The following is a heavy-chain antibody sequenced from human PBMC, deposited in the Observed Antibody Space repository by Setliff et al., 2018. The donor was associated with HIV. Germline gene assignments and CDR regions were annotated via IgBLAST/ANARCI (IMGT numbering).Heavy chain of an antibody. CDR2: ITQSGTT. CDR1: GESFSDYS. V-gene: IGHV4-34*01. CDR3: ATKGWNAYKAFDY. Sequence: LSLTCAVYGESFSDYSWNWIRQTPEKGLEWIAEITQSGTTNYNPSLRGRVTIVVGTSKNHFSLNLRSVTAADTAFYYCATKGWNAYKAFDYWGQGTLVTVSS. D-gene: IGHD1-1*01. J-gene: IGHJ4*02.